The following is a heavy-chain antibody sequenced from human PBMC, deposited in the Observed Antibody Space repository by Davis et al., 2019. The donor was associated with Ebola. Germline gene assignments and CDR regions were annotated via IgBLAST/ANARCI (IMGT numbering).Heavy chain of an antibody. Sequence: GESLKISCAASGFIFHEHAIHWVRQAPGKGLEWVAGIGSSSTGTHYADSVKGRFTISRDDSKSTLYLQMDSLRAEDTALYYCAKDLFWWSASDVWGQGTTVTVSS. V-gene: IGHV3-23*01. D-gene: IGHD2-8*02. CDR1: GFIFHEHA. CDR2: IGSSSTGT. J-gene: IGHJ6*02. CDR3: AKDLFWWSASDV.